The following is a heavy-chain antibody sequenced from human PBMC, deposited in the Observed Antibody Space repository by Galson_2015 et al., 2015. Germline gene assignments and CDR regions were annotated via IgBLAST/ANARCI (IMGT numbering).Heavy chain of an antibody. V-gene: IGHV3-74*01. CDR2: ISSDGTTT. CDR1: GFTFSNYW. D-gene: IGHD2-8*01. Sequence: SLRLSCAVSGFTFSNYWMHWVRQVPGKGLVWVSRISSDGTTTRYADSVKGRFTISRDNAKNTPYLQMNRLRAEDTAVYFCAANLFDHWGQGTLVTVSS. J-gene: IGHJ4*02. CDR3: AANLFDH.